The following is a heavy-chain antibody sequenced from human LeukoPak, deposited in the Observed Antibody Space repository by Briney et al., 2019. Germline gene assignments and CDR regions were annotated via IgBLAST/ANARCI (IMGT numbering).Heavy chain of an antibody. CDR1: GFTFSSYA. CDR2: ISGSGGST. Sequence: GGSLRLSCAASGFTFSSYAMSWVRQAPGKGLEWVSAISGSGGSTYYADSVKGRFTISRDNSKNTLYLQMNSLRAEDTAVYYCAKDWYYYDSSGYYRYDAFDIWGQGTMVTVSS. D-gene: IGHD3-22*01. CDR3: AKDWYYYDSSGYYRYDAFDI. J-gene: IGHJ3*02. V-gene: IGHV3-23*01.